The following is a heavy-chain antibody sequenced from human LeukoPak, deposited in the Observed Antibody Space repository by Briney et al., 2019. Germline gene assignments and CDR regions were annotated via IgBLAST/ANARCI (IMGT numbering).Heavy chain of an antibody. Sequence: KPSETLSLTCAVYGGSFSGDYWSWSRHPPGKGLEWMGEINHSGSTNYNPSLKSRVTISVDTSKNQFSLKLSSVTAADTAVYYCARRYFDWLLYMGQNFDYWGQGTLVTVSS. V-gene: IGHV4-34*01. CDR2: INHSGST. CDR1: GGSFSGDY. CDR3: ARRYFDWLLYMGQNFDY. D-gene: IGHD3-9*01. J-gene: IGHJ4*02.